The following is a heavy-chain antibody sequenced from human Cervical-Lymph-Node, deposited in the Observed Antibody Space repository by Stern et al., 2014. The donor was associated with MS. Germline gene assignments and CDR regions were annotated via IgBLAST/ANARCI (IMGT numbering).Heavy chain of an antibody. CDR2: IYPGDSDT. CDR3: ARELWSFDS. Sequence: VQLVESGAEVKKPGEPLKISCKGSGYNFTSYWIGWGRKMPGKGLEWMASIYPGDSDTTYIPSFQGQVTISADKSINPAYLHWSGLKASDSAIYFCARELWSFDSWGQGTLVTVSS. J-gene: IGHJ4*02. CDR1: GYNFTSYW. D-gene: IGHD1-7*01. V-gene: IGHV5-51*01.